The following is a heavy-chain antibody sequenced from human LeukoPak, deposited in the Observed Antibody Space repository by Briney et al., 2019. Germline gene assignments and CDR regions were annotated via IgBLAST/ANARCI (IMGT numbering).Heavy chain of an antibody. J-gene: IGHJ4*02. CDR1: GFTVSNNY. D-gene: IGHD3-9*01. CDR3: ARSPYYDILYLDY. CDR2: IYSGGST. V-gene: IGHV3-53*01. Sequence: GGSLRLSCAASGFTVSNNYMSWVRQAPGKGLEWVSVIYSGGSTYYADSVKGRFTISRDNSKNTLYLQMNSLRAEDTAVYYCARSPYYDILYLDYWGQGTLVTVSS.